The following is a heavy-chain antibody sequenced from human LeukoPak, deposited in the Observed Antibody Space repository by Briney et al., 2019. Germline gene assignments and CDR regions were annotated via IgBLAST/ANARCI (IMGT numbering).Heavy chain of an antibody. CDR1: GFTFSSYA. V-gene: IGHV3-48*03. CDR3: AELGITMIGGV. J-gene: IGHJ6*04. Sequence: GGSLRLSCAASGFTFSSYAMNWVRQAPGRGLEWVSYIGPSGTAIYYADSVKGRFTISRDNAKNSLYLQMNSLRAEDTAVYYCAELGITMIGGVWGKGTTVTISS. CDR2: IGPSGTAI. D-gene: IGHD3-10*02.